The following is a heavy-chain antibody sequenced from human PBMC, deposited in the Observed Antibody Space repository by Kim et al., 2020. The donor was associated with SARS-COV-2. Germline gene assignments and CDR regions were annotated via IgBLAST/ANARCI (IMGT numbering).Heavy chain of an antibody. J-gene: IGHJ5*02. CDR1: GFTFSSYG. D-gene: IGHD3-3*01. Sequence: GGSLRLSCAASGFTFSSYGMHWVRQAPGKGLEWVAVISYDGSDKYYADSVKGRFTISRDNSKNTLYLQMNSLRAEDTAVYYCAKEPGDDFWSGYQFDPWGQGTLVTVSS. V-gene: IGHV3-30*18. CDR3: AKEPGDDFWSGYQFDP. CDR2: ISYDGSDK.